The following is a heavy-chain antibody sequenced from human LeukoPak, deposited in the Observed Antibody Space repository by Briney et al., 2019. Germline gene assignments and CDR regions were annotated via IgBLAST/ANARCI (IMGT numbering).Heavy chain of an antibody. Sequence: GGSLRLSCAASGFTFSSYAMHWVRQAPGKGLEWVAVISYDGSNKYYADSVKGRFTISRDNSKNTLYLQMNSLRAEDTAVYYCARPARGVGASDFDYWGREPWSPSPQ. CDR1: GFTFSSYA. J-gene: IGHJ4*02. CDR2: ISYDGSNK. CDR3: ARPARGVGASDFDY. V-gene: IGHV3-30-3*01. D-gene: IGHD1-26*01.